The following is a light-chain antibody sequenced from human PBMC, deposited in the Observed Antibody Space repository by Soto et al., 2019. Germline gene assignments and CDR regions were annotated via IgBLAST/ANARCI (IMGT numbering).Light chain of an antibody. Sequence: DIQMTQSPSTLSASVGDRVTITCRASQSISSWLAWYQQKPGKAPKLLTYNASSLEGGVPSRFSGSGSGTDFTLTISSLQPDDFATYYCQQYHSYSLTFGGGTKV. CDR3: QQYHSYSLT. V-gene: IGKV1-5*03. CDR2: NAS. CDR1: QSISSW. J-gene: IGKJ4*01.